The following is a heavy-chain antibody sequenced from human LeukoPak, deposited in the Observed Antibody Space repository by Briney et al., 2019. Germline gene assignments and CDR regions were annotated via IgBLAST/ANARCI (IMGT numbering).Heavy chain of an antibody. CDR3: ARHRTSGSYLFDY. V-gene: IGHV4-4*07. D-gene: IGHD1-26*01. CDR2: IYTSGST. J-gene: IGHJ4*02. Sequence: SETLSLTCTVSGGFFSSYYRSWIRQPAGKGLEWIGRIYTSGSTNYNPSLKSRVTMSVDTSKNQFSLKLTSVTAADTAVYYCARHRTSGSYLFDYWGQGTLVTVSS. CDR1: GGFFSSYY.